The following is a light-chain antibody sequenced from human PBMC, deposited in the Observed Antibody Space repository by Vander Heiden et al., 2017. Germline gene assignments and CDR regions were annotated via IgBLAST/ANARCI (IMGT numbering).Light chain of an antibody. CDR2: DVS. CDR3: SSYTSASTRV. Sequence: QSALTQPASVSGSPGQSITISCTGTSSDIGGYKYVSWYQQHPGKAPKRMIFDVSNRPSGVSNRFSGSKSGNTASLTISGLQAEDEADYYCSSYTSASTRVFGTGTKVTVL. J-gene: IGLJ1*01. CDR1: SSDIGGYKY. V-gene: IGLV2-14*01.